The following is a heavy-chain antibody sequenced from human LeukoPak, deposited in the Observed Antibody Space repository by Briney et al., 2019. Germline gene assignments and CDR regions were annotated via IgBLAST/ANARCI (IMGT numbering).Heavy chain of an antibody. Sequence: GGSLRLSCAASGFTVSSNYMSWVRQAPGKGLEWVSVIYSGGSTYYADSVKGRFTISRDNSKNTLYLQMNSLRAEDTAVYYCAKPFITGTTEGYFDYWGQGTLVTVSS. V-gene: IGHV3-53*01. CDR3: AKPFITGTTEGYFDY. D-gene: IGHD1-7*01. CDR1: GFTVSSNY. CDR2: IYSGGST. J-gene: IGHJ4*02.